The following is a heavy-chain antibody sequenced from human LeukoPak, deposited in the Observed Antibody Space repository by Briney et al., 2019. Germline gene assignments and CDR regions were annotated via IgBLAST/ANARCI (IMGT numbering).Heavy chain of an antibody. CDR3: AREQTYYYDSSGYYYGAFDI. Sequence: SVKVSCKASGGTFSSYAISWVRQAPGQGLERMGRIIPILGIANYAQKFQGRVTITADKSTSTAYMELSSLRSEDTAVYYCAREQTYYYDSSGYYYGAFDIWGQGTMVTVSS. CDR2: IIPILGIA. D-gene: IGHD3-22*01. CDR1: GGTFSSYA. V-gene: IGHV1-69*04. J-gene: IGHJ3*02.